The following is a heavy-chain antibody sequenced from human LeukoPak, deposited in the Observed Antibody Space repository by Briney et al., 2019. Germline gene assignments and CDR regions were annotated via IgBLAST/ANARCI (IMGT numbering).Heavy chain of an antibody. J-gene: IGHJ4*02. CDR1: GFIFSSYW. D-gene: IGHD6-13*01. V-gene: IGHV3-7*01. CDR2: MKEDGSEK. CDR3: ARLRYSSTWLFDY. Sequence: PGGSLRLSCVASGFIFSSYWMSWVRQAPGKGLEWVANMKEDGSEKYYVDSVKGRFTTSRDNAKSSLYLQMNSLRAEDTAVYYCARLRYSSTWLFDYWGQGTLVTVSS.